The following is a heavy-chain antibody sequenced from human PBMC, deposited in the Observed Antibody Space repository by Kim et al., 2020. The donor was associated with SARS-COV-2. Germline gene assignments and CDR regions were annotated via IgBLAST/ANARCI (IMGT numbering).Heavy chain of an antibody. D-gene: IGHD5-18*01. CDR1: GFTFSTYG. CDR2: ISYDGSNK. CDR3: AKDSEGYTYIFDY. Sequence: GGSLRLSRAASGFTFSTYGMHWVRQAPGKGLEWVAIISYDGSNKYYADSVKGPFTISRDNSKNTLYLQMNSLRAEDTAVYYCAKDSEGYTYIFDYWGQGTLVTVSS. V-gene: IGHV3-30*18. J-gene: IGHJ4*02.